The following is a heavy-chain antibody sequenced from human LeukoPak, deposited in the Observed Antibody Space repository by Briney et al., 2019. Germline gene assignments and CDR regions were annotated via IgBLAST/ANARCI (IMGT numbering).Heavy chain of an antibody. V-gene: IGHV3-15*01. J-gene: IGHJ4*02. CDR3: TTDWTVMYYYDSSGYSD. CDR2: IKSKTDGGTT. D-gene: IGHD3-22*01. Sequence: GGSLRLSCAASGFTFSNAWMSWVRQAPGKGLEWVGRIKSKTDGGTTDYAAPVKGRFTISRDDSKNTLYLQMNSLKTEDTAVYYCTTDWTVMYYYDSSGYSDWGQGTLVTVSS. CDR1: GFTFSNAW.